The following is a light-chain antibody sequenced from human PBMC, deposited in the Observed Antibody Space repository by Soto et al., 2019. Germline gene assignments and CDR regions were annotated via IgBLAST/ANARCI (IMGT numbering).Light chain of an antibody. CDR3: YSXXXGXXXV. CDR1: STDVGANNY. J-gene: IGLJ2*01. V-gene: IGLV2-14*01. Sequence: QSALTQPASVSGSPGQSITISCTGTSTDVGANNYVSWYQQHPGRAPKVMIYDVTNRPSGVSNRFSGSKSGNTASLTISGXXXEDXADYYCYSXXXGXXXVFGXGT. CDR2: DVT.